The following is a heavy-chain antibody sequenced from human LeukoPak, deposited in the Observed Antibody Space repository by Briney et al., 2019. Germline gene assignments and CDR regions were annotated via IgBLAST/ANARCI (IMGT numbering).Heavy chain of an antibody. CDR1: GYTFTGYY. CDR2: ISAYNGNT. Sequence: ASVKVSCKASGYTFTGYYMHWVRQAPGQGLEWMGWISAYNGNTNYAQKLQGRVTKTTDTSTSTAYMELRSLRSDDTAVYYCARFPFSVVAAAGYFDYWGQGTLVTVSS. J-gene: IGHJ4*02. V-gene: IGHV1-18*04. CDR3: ARFPFSVVAAAGYFDY. D-gene: IGHD6-13*01.